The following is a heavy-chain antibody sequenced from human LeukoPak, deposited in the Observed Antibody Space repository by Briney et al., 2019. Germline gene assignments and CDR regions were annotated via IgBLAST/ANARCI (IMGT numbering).Heavy chain of an antibody. CDR1: GGSISSSDW. Sequence: PSETLSLTCAVSGGSISSSDWWSWVRQPPGQGLEWIGEIYHSGGTNYNPSLKSRVTISVDKSKNQFSLKLSSVTAADTAVYYCARGPLTVTRGFDPWGQGTLVTVSS. D-gene: IGHD4-17*01. CDR2: IYHSGGT. CDR3: ARGPLTVTRGFDP. V-gene: IGHV4-4*02. J-gene: IGHJ5*02.